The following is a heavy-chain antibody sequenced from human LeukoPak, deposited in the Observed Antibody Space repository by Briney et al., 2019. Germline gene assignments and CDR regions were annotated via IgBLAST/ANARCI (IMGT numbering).Heavy chain of an antibody. Sequence: GASVKVSCKASGYTFTGYYMHWVRQAPGQGLEWMGCINPNSGGTNYAQKFQGRVTMTRDTSISTAYMELSRLRSDDTAVYYCARNKLVGATHTYVAFDIWGQGTMVTVSS. CDR3: ARNKLVGATHTYVAFDI. V-gene: IGHV1-2*02. CDR1: GYTFTGYY. J-gene: IGHJ3*02. D-gene: IGHD1-26*01. CDR2: INPNSGGT.